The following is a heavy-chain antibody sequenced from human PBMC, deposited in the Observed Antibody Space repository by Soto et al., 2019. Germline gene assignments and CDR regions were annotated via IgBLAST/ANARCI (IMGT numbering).Heavy chain of an antibody. Sequence: EVRLVESGGGFIQPGGSLTVSCAASGFSVSDNYMSWVRQPPGKGLEWVSVIYRGGTIFYAYSVNWRFIISRDSSKNTLYLQMHTLRGEDTATYYCARVSCSGGGCYPDWYFDLWGRGTLVTVSS. CDR1: GFSVSDNY. D-gene: IGHD2-15*01. V-gene: IGHV3-53*01. CDR3: ARVSCSGGGCYPDWYFDL. J-gene: IGHJ2*01. CDR2: IYRGGTI.